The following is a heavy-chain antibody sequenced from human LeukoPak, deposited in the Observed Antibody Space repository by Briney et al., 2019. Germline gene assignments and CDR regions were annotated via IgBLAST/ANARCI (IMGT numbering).Heavy chain of an antibody. V-gene: IGHV4-4*07. CDR2: IYTSGST. Sequence: SETLSLTCTVSGGSISSYYWSWIRQPAGKGLEWIGRIYTSGSTNYNPPLKSRVTMSVDTSKNQFSLKRSSVTAADTAVYYCARGGGYCSSTSCYTLCCFDYWGRGTLVTVSS. J-gene: IGHJ4*02. D-gene: IGHD2-2*02. CDR1: GGSISSYY. CDR3: ARGGGYCSSTSCYTLCCFDY.